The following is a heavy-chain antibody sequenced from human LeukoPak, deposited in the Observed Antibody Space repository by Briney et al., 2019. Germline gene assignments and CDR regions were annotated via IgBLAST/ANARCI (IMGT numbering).Heavy chain of an antibody. CDR3: ARGLSHAFDI. J-gene: IGHJ3*02. CDR1: GGSFSGYY. CDR2: INHSGST. Sequence: PSETLSLTCAVYGGSFSGYYWSWIRQPPGKGLEWIGEINHSGSTNYNPSLKSRVTISVDTSKNQFSLKLSSVTAADTAVYYCARGLSHAFDIWGQGTMVTVSS. D-gene: IGHD3-16*02. V-gene: IGHV4-34*01.